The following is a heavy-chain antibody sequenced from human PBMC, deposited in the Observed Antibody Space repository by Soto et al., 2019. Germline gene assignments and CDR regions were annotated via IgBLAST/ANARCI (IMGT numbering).Heavy chain of an antibody. CDR3: ARDDEYDDNGLDY. Sequence: QVQLVESGGGVVQPGTSLRLSCAASGFMFSRFGMHWVRQAPGKGLEWVAVIVNHEGTKDYADSVRGRFTISRDNSRNTLFLEMSSLRVEDTAIYYCARDDEYDDNGLDYWGQGTLVTFTS. CDR1: GFMFSRFG. CDR2: IVNHEGTK. D-gene: IGHD1-1*01. J-gene: IGHJ4*02. V-gene: IGHV3-33*01.